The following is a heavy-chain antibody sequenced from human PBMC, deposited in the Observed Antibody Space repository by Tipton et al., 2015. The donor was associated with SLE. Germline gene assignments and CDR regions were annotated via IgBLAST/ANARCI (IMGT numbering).Heavy chain of an antibody. V-gene: IGHV4-39*07. Sequence: LRLSCTVSGGSISSSSYYWGWIRQPPGKGLEWIGSIHYSGSTYYNPSLKSRVTISVDTSKNQFSLKLSSVTAADTAVYYCARKRNGMGIWGQGTMVTVSS. CDR2: IHYSGST. J-gene: IGHJ3*02. CDR3: ARKRNGMGI. D-gene: IGHD5-24*01. CDR1: GGSISSSSYY.